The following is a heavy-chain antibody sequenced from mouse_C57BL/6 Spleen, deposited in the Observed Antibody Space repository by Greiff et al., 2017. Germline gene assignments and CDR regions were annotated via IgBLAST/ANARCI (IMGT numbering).Heavy chain of an antibody. Sequence: ESGPGLVKPSQSLSLTCSVTGFSITSGYYWNWIRQFPGNKLEWMGYISYYGSNNYNPSLKNRISITRDTSKNQFFLKLHSVTTEDTATYYCARGDGYFYAMDYWGQGTSVTVSS. V-gene: IGHV3-6*01. D-gene: IGHD2-3*01. CDR3: ARGDGYFYAMDY. CDR1: GFSITSGYY. CDR2: ISYYGSN. J-gene: IGHJ4*01.